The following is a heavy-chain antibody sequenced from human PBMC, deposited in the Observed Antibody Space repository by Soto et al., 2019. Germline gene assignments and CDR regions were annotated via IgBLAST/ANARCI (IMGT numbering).Heavy chain of an antibody. CDR1: GGTFSSYA. CDR2: IIPIFGTA. Sequence: QVQLVQSGAEVKKPGSSVKVSCKASGGTFSSYAISWVRQAPGQGLEWMGGIIPIFGTANYAQKFQGRVTITADKSTRTAYMELSSLRSEDTAVYYCAREIAPYYYGSGSYYKLDVWGQGTTVTVSS. J-gene: IGHJ6*02. CDR3: AREIAPYYYGSGSYYKLDV. V-gene: IGHV1-69*06. D-gene: IGHD3-10*01.